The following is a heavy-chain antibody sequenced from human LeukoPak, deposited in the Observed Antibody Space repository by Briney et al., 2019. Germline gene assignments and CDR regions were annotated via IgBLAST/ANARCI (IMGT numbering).Heavy chain of an antibody. CDR1: GFTFSDYY. CDR3: ARGRRYSSSWFAVDY. D-gene: IGHD6-13*01. J-gene: IGHJ4*02. V-gene: IGHV3-11*01. CDR2: ISSSGNTI. Sequence: PGGSLRLSCAASGFTFSDYYFSWIRPTAGKGPEWVSYISSSGNTIYYADSVKGRFTISRDNAKNSLFLQMNSLRAEDTAVYYCARGRRYSSSWFAVDYWGQGTLVTVSS.